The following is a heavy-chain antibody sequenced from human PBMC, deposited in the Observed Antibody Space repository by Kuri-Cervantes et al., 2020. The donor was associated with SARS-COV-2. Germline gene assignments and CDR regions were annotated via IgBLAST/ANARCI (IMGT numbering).Heavy chain of an antibody. D-gene: IGHD2-2*01. Sequence: GESLKISCAASGFTFSNYGIHWVRQAPGKGLEWVAVIWYDGSNKYYADSVKGRFTISRDNSKNTLYLQMNSLRAEDTAVYYCARALPGRQLPPRGYYYYGMDVWGQGTTVTVSS. CDR3: ARALPGRQLPPRGYYYYGMDV. V-gene: IGHV3-33*01. CDR1: GFTFSNYG. J-gene: IGHJ6*02. CDR2: IWYDGSNK.